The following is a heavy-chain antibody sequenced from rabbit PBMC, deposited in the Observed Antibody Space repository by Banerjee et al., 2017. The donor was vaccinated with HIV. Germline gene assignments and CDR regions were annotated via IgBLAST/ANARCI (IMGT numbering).Heavy chain of an antibody. CDR3: ARDVGSSYEL. CDR2: IYTSSSTT. CDR1: GIDFSSSQY. Sequence: QSLEESGGDLVKPGASLTLTCTASGIDFSSSQYMCWVRQAPGKGLELIASIYTSSSTTYYTRWAKGRFTISKTSSTTVTLQMTSLTAADTATYFCARDVGSSYELWGPGTLVTVS. D-gene: IGHD8-1*01. J-gene: IGHJ6*01. V-gene: IGHV1S40*01.